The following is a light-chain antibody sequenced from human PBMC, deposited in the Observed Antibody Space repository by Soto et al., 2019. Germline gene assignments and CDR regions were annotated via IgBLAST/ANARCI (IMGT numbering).Light chain of an antibody. J-gene: IGKJ1*01. V-gene: IGKV3-11*02. Sequence: IVMTQSPATLSVSPWERATLSCRASQSVSSNLAWYQQKPGQAPSRLIYYASNRATGSPARCSGSGAGRDFTLTISSLEAEDFAVDYCQQRSNWPRTFGQGTKVDIK. CDR1: QSVSSN. CDR2: YAS. CDR3: QQRSNWPRT.